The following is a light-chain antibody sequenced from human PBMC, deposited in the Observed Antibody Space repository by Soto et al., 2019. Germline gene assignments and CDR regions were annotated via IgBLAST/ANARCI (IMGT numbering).Light chain of an antibody. CDR1: QSVSSSY. CDR2: GAS. J-gene: IGKJ1*01. Sequence: EIVLTQSPGTLSLSPGERATLSCRASQSVSSSYLAWYQQKPGQAPRLLIYGASSRATGIPDRFSGSGSGTDFTLTISRLEPEDSAVYFCQQYGSSPPTFGQGTKVEFK. CDR3: QQYGSSPPT. V-gene: IGKV3-20*01.